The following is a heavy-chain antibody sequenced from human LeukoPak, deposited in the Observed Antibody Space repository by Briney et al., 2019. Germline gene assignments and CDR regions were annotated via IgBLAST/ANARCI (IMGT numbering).Heavy chain of an antibody. CDR1: GFTFSNYG. J-gene: IGHJ5*02. CDR3: AKSGSGWSTFDP. Sequence: SGGSLRLSCAASGFTFSNYGMHWVRQAPGKGLEWVSAISGSGGSTYYADSVKGRFTISRDSSKNSLYLQMNSLRAEDTAVYYCAKSGSGWSTFDPWGQGTLVTVSS. CDR2: ISGSGGST. D-gene: IGHD6-19*01. V-gene: IGHV3-23*01.